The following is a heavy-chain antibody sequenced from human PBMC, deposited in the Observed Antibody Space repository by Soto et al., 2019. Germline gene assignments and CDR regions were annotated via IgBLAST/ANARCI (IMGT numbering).Heavy chain of an antibody. D-gene: IGHD2-21*01. CDR3: ARLPAYCGGDCYTIFDY. CDR1: GGSISSYY. J-gene: IGHJ4*02. Sequence: PSETLSLTCTVSGGSISSYYWSWIRQPPGKGLEWIGYIYYSGSTNYNPSLKSRVTISVDTSKNQFSLRLSSVTAGDTAVYYCARLPAYCGGDCYTIFDYWGQGTLVTVSS. CDR2: IYYSGST. V-gene: IGHV4-59*08.